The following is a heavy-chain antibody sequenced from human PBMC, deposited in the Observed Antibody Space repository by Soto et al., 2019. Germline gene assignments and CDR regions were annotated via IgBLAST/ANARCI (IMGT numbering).Heavy chain of an antibody. D-gene: IGHD6-13*01. CDR1: GYTFTSYG. J-gene: IGHJ6*03. V-gene: IGHV1-18*01. Sequence: QVQLVQSGAEVKKPGASVKVSCKASGYTFTSYGISWVRQAPGQGLEWMGWISAYNGNTSYAQKLQGRVTMTTDTSTSTAYMELRSLRSDDTAVYYCATNSQQLVRYYYYYMDVWGKGTTVTVSS. CDR2: ISAYNGNT. CDR3: ATNSQQLVRYYYYYMDV.